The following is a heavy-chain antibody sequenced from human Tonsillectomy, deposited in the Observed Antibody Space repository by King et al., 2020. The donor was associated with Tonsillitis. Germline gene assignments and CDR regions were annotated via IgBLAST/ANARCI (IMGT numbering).Heavy chain of an antibody. V-gene: IGHV3-30-3*01. CDR2: ISFDGSRK. D-gene: IGHD2-15*01. Sequence: VQLVESGGGVVQPGRSLRLSCTASGFTFSSYTIHWVRQAPGKGLEGGAVISFDGSRKYYPDSVKGRFTISRDNSRNTLNLQMNSLRPEDTAVYYCARDRGSASFDYWGQGTLVTVSS. J-gene: IGHJ4*02. CDR3: ARDRGSASFDY. CDR1: GFTFSSYT.